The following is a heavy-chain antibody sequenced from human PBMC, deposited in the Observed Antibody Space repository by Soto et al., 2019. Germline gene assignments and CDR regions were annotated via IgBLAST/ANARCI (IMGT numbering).Heavy chain of an antibody. Sequence: ASVKVSCKASGYTFTSYAMHWVRQAPGQRLEWMGWINAGNGNTKYSQKFQGRVTITRDTSASTAYMELSSLRSEDTAVYYCARSIVVLTSFDYWGQGTLVTVDS. CDR3: ARSIVVLTSFDY. D-gene: IGHD3-22*01. CDR2: INAGNGNT. V-gene: IGHV1-3*01. CDR1: GYTFTSYA. J-gene: IGHJ4*02.